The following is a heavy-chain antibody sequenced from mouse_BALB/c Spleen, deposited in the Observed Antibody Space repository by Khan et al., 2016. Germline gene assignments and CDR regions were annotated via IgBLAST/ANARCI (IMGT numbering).Heavy chain of an antibody. V-gene: IGHV14-3*02. CDR3: ASASCGYDGALDY. CDR2: IDPANDNT. D-gene: IGHD2-2*01. J-gene: IGHJ4*01. Sequence: VQLKQSGAELVKPGASVKLSCTASGFNIKDTYMHWVKQRPEQGLEWIGRIDPANDNTKFDPKFQGKATLTADTSSNTAYLQLSSLTSEDTAVSDCASASCGYDGALDYWGQGTLVTVSS. CDR1: GFNIKDTY.